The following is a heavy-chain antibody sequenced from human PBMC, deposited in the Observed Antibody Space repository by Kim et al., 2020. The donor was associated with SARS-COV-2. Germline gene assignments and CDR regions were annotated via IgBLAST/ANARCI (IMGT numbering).Heavy chain of an antibody. CDR1: GFTFGDYA. J-gene: IGHJ6*03. CDR2: ISWNSGSI. Sequence: GGSLRLSCAASGFTFGDYAMHWVRQAPGKGLEWVSGISWNSGSIGYADSVKGRFTISRDNAKNSLYLQMNSLRAEDTALYYCAKGVLRYFDWLLNNYYYYMDVWGKGTTVTVSS. V-gene: IGHV3-9*01. D-gene: IGHD3-9*01. CDR3: AKGVLRYFDWLLNNYYYYMDV.